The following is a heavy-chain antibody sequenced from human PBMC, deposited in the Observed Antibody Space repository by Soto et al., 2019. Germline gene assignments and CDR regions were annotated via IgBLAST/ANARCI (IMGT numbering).Heavy chain of an antibody. D-gene: IGHD2-21*01. V-gene: IGHV1-69*06. CDR2: IIPIFGTA. Sequence: SVKVSCKASGGTFSSYAISWVRQAPGQGLEWMGGIIPIFGTANYAQKFQGRVTITADKYTSTAHMELRRLTTDDMAVYYCVRGLRWRDLDFWGQGTTVTVSS. J-gene: IGHJ4*02. CDR3: VRGLRWRDLDF. CDR1: GGTFSSYA.